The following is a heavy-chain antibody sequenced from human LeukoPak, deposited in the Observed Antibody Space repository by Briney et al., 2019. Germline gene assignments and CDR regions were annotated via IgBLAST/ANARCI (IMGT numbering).Heavy chain of an antibody. D-gene: IGHD5-18*01. CDR1: GFTFSSYG. Sequence: PGGSLRLSCAASGFTFSSYGMHWVRQAPGKGLEWVAFIRYDGSNKHYADSVKGRFTISRDNSKNTLYLQMNSLRAEDTAVYYCAKDGNSYAAYYYYMDVWGEGTTVTVSS. J-gene: IGHJ6*03. CDR3: AKDGNSYAAYYYYMDV. CDR2: IRYDGSNK. V-gene: IGHV3-30*02.